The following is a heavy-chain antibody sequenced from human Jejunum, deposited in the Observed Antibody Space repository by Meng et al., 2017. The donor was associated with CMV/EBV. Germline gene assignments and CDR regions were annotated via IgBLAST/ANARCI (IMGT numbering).Heavy chain of an antibody. D-gene: IGHD2-2*01. CDR3: AADISTAWFYY. J-gene: IGHJ4*02. Sequence: LQGSDPGWVKPPETLSLTCTVSGDSISSGRHFWGWIRQAPGKGLEWIATIHYTETTHYNPSLKSRITISVDTSKNQISLKVNSVTAADTAMYYCAADISTAWFYYWGQGTLVTVSS. CDR2: IHYTETT. CDR1: GDSISSGRHF. V-gene: IGHV4-39*07.